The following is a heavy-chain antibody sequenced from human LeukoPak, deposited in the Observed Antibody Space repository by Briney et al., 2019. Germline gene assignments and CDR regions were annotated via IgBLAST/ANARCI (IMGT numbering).Heavy chain of an antibody. D-gene: IGHD3-10*01. CDR3: ARRWGSGSHTDWFDT. J-gene: IGHJ5*02. CDR1: GGSISSGDFC. Sequence: TPSQTLSLTCTVSGGSISSGDFCWSWIRQPPGKDLEWIAYISNTGSAASHPSLKNRVTISMDTSKNQFFLKLTSVTAADTAVYYCARRWGSGSHTDWFDTWSQGTLVTVSS. V-gene: IGHV4-30-4*01. CDR2: ISNTGSA.